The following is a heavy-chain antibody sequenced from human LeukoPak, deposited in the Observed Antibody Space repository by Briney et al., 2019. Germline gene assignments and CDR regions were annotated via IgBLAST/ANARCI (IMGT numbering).Heavy chain of an antibody. J-gene: IGHJ3*02. CDR3: ARRRFDAFDI. V-gene: IGHV4-34*01. CDR2: INHSGST. CDR1: GGAFSGYY. Sequence: SETLSLTCAVYGGAFSGYYWSWIRQSPGKGLEWIGEINHSGSTNYNPSLKSRVTISVDTSKNQFSLKLSSVTAADTAVYYCARRRFDAFDIWGQGTMVTVSS.